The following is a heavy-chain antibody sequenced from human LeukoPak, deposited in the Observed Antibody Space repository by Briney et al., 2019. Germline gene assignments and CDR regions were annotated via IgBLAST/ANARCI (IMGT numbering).Heavy chain of an antibody. Sequence: ASVKVSCKASGYTFTGYYMHWVRQAPGQGLEWMRWINPNSGGTNYAQKFQGRVTMTRDTSISTAYMELSRLRSDDTAVYYCARDHSSGWAYFDYWGQGTLVTVSS. V-gene: IGHV1-2*02. CDR3: ARDHSSGWAYFDY. CDR2: INPNSGGT. J-gene: IGHJ4*02. D-gene: IGHD6-19*01. CDR1: GYTFTGYY.